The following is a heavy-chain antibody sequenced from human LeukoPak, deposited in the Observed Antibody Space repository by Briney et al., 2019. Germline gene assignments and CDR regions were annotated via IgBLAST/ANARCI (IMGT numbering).Heavy chain of an antibody. Sequence: SETLSLTRTVSGGSISSYYWSWIRQPPGKGLEWIGYIYYSGSTNYNPSLKSRVTISVDTSKNQFSLKLSSVTAADTAVYYCARHGGTVTFDYWGQGTLVTVSS. CDR1: GGSISSYY. J-gene: IGHJ4*02. CDR2: IYYSGST. D-gene: IGHD4-17*01. CDR3: ARHGGTVTFDY. V-gene: IGHV4-59*08.